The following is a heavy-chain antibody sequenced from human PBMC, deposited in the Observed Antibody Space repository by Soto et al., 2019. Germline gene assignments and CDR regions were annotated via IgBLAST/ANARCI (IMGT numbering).Heavy chain of an antibody. J-gene: IGHJ4*02. D-gene: IGHD2-15*01. CDR2: ISYDGSNE. V-gene: IGHV3-30-3*01. CDR1: GFTFSGYA. CDR3: ARALSASYHYFAY. Sequence: QVQLVESGGGVVQPGRSLRLSCAASGFTFSGYAIHWVRQAPGKGLEWVAIISYDGSNEYYADSVRGRFTISRDSSKTTFYLHVNSLRAEDTAVYYCARALSASYHYFAYWGQGTLVTVSS.